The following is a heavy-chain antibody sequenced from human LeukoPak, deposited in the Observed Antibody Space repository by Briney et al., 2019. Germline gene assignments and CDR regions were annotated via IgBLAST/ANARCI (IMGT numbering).Heavy chain of an antibody. CDR2: INQDGSSR. CDR3: ARDQTKDSLDY. Sequence: GGSLRLSCAASGYTFRNYWMSWVRQAPGKGLEWVANINQDGSSRSCVDSVEGRFTISRDNARSSLFLQMNSLRADDTALYYCARDQTKDSLDYWGQGVLVTVSS. V-gene: IGHV3-7*04. J-gene: IGHJ4*02. D-gene: IGHD2-15*01. CDR1: GYTFRNYW.